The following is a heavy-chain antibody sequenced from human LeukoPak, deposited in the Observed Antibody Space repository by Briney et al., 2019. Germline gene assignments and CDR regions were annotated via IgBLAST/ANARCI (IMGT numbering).Heavy chain of an antibody. CDR1: GFTFSSYW. V-gene: IGHV3-7*01. Sequence: GGSLRLSCAASGFTFSSYWMSWVRQAPGKGLEWVANIKQDGSEKYYVDSVKGRFTISRDNAKNSLYLQMNSLRAEDTAVYYCARDKLAGPWENWFDPWGQGTLVTVSS. D-gene: IGHD1-1*01. CDR2: IKQDGSEK. J-gene: IGHJ5*02. CDR3: ARDKLAGPWENWFDP.